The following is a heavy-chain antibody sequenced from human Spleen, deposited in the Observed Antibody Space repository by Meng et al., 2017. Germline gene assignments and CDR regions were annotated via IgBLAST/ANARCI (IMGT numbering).Heavy chain of an antibody. Sequence: GESLKISCAASGFTFSSYSMNWVRQAPGKGLEWVSSISSSSSYIYYADSVKGRFTISRDNAKNSLYLQMNSLRAEDTAVYYCARAGGWYGVYWGQGTLVTVSS. CDR1: GFTFSSYS. CDR2: ISSSSSYI. D-gene: IGHD6-19*01. CDR3: ARAGGWYGVY. V-gene: IGHV3-21*01. J-gene: IGHJ4*02.